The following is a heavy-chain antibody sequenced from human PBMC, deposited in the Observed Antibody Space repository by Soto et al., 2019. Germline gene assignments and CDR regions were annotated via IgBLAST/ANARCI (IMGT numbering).Heavy chain of an antibody. V-gene: IGHV3-23*01. J-gene: IGHJ4*02. CDR2: ISGSGGST. Sequence: EVQLLESGGGLVQPGGSLRLSCAASGFTFSSYAMSWVRQAPGKGLEWVSAISGSGGSTYYADSVKSRFTISRDNSKNTLYLQMTSLRAEDTAVYYCAAKGSGRWGYWGQGTLVTVSS. D-gene: IGHD3-10*01. CDR1: GFTFSSYA. CDR3: AAKGSGRWGY.